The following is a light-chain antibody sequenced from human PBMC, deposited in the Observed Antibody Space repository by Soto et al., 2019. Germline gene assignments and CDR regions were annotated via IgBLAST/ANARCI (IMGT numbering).Light chain of an antibody. CDR1: QGISSY. Sequence: DLQLTQSPSFLSASVGDRVTITCRASQGISSYLAWYQQKPGKAPNLLIYAASTLQSGVPSRFSGSGSGTEFTLTISSLQPEDFATYYCQQLNSYPPTFGGGTKVEIK. V-gene: IGKV1-9*01. CDR3: QQLNSYPPT. J-gene: IGKJ4*01. CDR2: AAS.